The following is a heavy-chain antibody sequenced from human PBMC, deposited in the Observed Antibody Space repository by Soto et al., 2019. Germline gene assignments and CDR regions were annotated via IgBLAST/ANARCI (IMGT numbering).Heavy chain of an antibody. J-gene: IGHJ6*03. CDR2: IIPILGIA. D-gene: IGHD4-4*01. V-gene: IGHV1-69*02. Sequence: GASVKVSCKASGGTFSSYTISWVRQAPGQGLEWMGRIIPILGIANYAQKFQGRVTITADKSTSTAYMELSSLRSEDTAVYYCASSGHYSTVRYYYYFYMDVWGKGTKVTVSS. CDR3: ASSGHYSTVRYYYYFYMDV. CDR1: GGTFSSYT.